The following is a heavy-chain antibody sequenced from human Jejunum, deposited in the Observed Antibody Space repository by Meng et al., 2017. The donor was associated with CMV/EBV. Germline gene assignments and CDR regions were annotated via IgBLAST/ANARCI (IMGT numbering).Heavy chain of an antibody. CDR2: ITDKGSTT. Sequence: GVTCSSYAMSWVRQARGKGREWVSDITDKGSTTYDGDSVKGRFTRSRDSFQRTVSLQRNNLTVDDTAIYDCAKGRSGATYSAMDVWGPGTTVTVSS. V-gene: IGHV3-23*01. D-gene: IGHD1-1*01. CDR3: AKGRSGATYSAMDV. J-gene: IGHJ6*02. CDR1: GVTCSSYA.